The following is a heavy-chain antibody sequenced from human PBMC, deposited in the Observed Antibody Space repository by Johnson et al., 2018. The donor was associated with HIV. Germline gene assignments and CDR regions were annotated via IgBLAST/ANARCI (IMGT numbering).Heavy chain of an antibody. Sequence: QVQLVESGGGLVQPGGSLRLSCAASGFTFSSYWMHWVRQAPGKGLAWLAFIRYDGSNEYYVDSVKGRFTISRDNSKNTLYLQMNSLRAEDTAVYYCVRPAAAGRDDAFDIWGQGTMVTVSS. V-gene: IGHV3-30*02. CDR3: VRPAAAGRDDAFDI. CDR2: IRYDGSNE. CDR1: GFTFSSYW. D-gene: IGHD6-13*01. J-gene: IGHJ3*02.